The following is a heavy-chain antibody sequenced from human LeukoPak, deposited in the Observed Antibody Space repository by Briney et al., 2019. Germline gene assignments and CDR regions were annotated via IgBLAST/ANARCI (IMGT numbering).Heavy chain of an antibody. V-gene: IGHV3-21*01. Sequence: GGSLRLSCAASGFTFSSYSMNWVRQAPGKGLEWVSSISSSSSYIYYADSVKGRFTISRDNAKNSLYPQMNSLRAEDTAVYYCARRKYYYNSSGYSSLFDYWGQGTLVTVSS. D-gene: IGHD3-22*01. CDR1: GFTFSSYS. CDR3: ARRKYYYNSSGYSSLFDY. J-gene: IGHJ4*02. CDR2: ISSSSSYI.